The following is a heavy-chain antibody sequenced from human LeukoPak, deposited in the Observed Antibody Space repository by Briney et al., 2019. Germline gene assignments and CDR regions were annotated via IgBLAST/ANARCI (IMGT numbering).Heavy chain of an antibody. D-gene: IGHD5-18*01. Sequence: ASVKVSCKASGYTFTSYGISWVRQAPGQGLEWMGWISAYNGSTNYAQKLQGRVTMTTDTSTSTAYMELRSLRSDDTAVYYCATSRGYSYGDYFDYWGQGTLVTVSS. CDR3: ATSRGYSYGDYFDY. J-gene: IGHJ4*02. CDR1: GYTFTSYG. V-gene: IGHV1-18*04. CDR2: ISAYNGST.